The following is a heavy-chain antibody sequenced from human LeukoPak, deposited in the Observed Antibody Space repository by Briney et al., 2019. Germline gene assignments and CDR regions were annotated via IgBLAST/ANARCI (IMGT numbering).Heavy chain of an antibody. V-gene: IGHV1-18*01. CDR1: GYTFTSYE. J-gene: IGHJ4*02. CDR3: AKDAYSSCFYPLC. CDR2: ISAYNGNT. Sequence: ASVKVSCKPGGYTFTSYEISWLGQAPGQGLEWMRWISAYNGNTNYAQKLQGRVTMTTDTSTSTAYMELRSLTSDDTAAYYCAKDAYSSCFYPLCWGQGTLVTVSS. D-gene: IGHD3-16*01.